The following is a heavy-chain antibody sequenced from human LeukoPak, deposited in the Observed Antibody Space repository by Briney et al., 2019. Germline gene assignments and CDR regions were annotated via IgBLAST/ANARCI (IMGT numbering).Heavy chain of an antibody. CDR2: ISPDGSDS. CDR1: GFTLSSYW. Sequence: PGGSLRLSCAASGFTLSSYWMHWVRQVPGEGLVWVSRISPDGSDSNYADSVKGRFTISRDNTKNTLYLQMNSLRDEDTAVYYCTRGGSGSYGRFEYWGQGTLV. D-gene: IGHD1-26*01. CDR3: TRGGSGSYGRFEY. J-gene: IGHJ4*02. V-gene: IGHV3-74*01.